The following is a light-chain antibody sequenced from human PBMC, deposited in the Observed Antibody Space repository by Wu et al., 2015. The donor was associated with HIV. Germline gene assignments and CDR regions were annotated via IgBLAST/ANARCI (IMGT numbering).Light chain of an antibody. CDR3: QQYNNWPRP. Sequence: EVVMTQSPATLSGSPGERATLSCRASQSVSSNLAWYQQKPGQAPRLLIYGASTRATGIPARFSGSGSGTEFTLTISSMQSEDFAVYYCQQYNNWPRPFGPGTKVDIK. CDR1: QSVSSN. J-gene: IGKJ3*01. V-gene: IGKV3-15*01. CDR2: GAS.